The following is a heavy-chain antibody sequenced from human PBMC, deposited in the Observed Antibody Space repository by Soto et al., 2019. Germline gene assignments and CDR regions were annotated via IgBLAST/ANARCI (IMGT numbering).Heavy chain of an antibody. CDR1: GFTFSSYA. D-gene: IGHD5-18*01. CDR2: ISGSGGNT. J-gene: IGHJ6*02. CDR3: ANRDTSMVTRYYYGMDV. V-gene: IGHV3-23*01. Sequence: GGSLRLSCAASGFTFSSYAMSWARQAPGKGLEWVSAISGSGGNTYYADSVKGRFTISRDNSKNTLYLQMNSLRAEDTAVYYCANRDTSMVTRYYYGMDVWGQGTTVTVSS.